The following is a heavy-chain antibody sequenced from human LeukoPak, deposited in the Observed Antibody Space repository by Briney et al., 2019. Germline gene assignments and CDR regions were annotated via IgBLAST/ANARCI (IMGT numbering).Heavy chain of an antibody. Sequence: SQTLSLTCTVSGGSISSGGYYWSWIRQHPGKGLEWIGYIYYSGSTYYNPSLNSRVSMSVDTSKNQFSLKLSSVTAADTAVYYCAREKTAYYYDSSGYSEGAFDIWGQGTMVTVSS. V-gene: IGHV4-31*03. CDR1: GGSISSGGYY. CDR2: IYYSGST. CDR3: AREKTAYYYDSSGYSEGAFDI. D-gene: IGHD3-22*01. J-gene: IGHJ3*02.